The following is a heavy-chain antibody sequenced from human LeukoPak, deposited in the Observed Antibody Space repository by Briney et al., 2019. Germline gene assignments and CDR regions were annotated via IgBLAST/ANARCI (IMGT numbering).Heavy chain of an antibody. V-gene: IGHV4-59*01. CDR2: IYYSGST. D-gene: IGHD3-22*01. J-gene: IGHJ4*02. CDR1: GGSISSYY. CDR3: ARSSGHSSGFRVDY. Sequence: SSETLSLTCTVSGGSISSYYWSWIRQPPGKGLEWIGYIYYSGSTNYNPSLKSRVTISVDTSKNQFSLKLSSVTAADTAVYYCARSSGHSSGFRVDYWGQGTLVTVSS.